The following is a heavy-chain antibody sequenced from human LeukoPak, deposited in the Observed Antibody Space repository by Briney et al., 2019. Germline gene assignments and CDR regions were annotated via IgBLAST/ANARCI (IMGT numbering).Heavy chain of an antibody. CDR1: GFRFSSYA. J-gene: IGHJ4*02. CDR3: ASLYRGYSGSYYGDY. D-gene: IGHD1-26*01. CDR2: ISGSGVST. V-gene: IGHV3-23*01. Sequence: PGGSLRLSCAASGFRFSSYAMSWVRQAPGKGLEWVSAISGSGVSTYYADSVKGRFTISRDNSKNTLYLQMNSLRAEDTAVYYCASLYRGYSGSYYGDYWGQGTLVTVSS.